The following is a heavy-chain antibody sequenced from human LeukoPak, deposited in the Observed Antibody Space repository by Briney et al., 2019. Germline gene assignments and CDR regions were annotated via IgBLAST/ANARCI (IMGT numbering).Heavy chain of an antibody. CDR3: WRQSHNYDFWSGYYPRGNVYY. CDR2: IYPGDSDS. CDR1: GYSFTSYW. D-gene: IGHD3-3*01. V-gene: IGHV5-51*01. Sequence: GESLKISCKGSGYSFTSYWIGWVRQLPGQGLEWMGIIYPGDSDSSYSPSFHGQVTISADKSISTAYLQWSSLKAAAAAVDYCWRQSHNYDFWSGYYPRGNVYYWGQGTLVTVSS. J-gene: IGHJ4*02.